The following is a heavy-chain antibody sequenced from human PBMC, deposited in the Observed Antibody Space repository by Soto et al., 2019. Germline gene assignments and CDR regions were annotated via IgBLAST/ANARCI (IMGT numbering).Heavy chain of an antibody. CDR3: ARESGYSYGPFDY. J-gene: IGHJ4*02. CDR2: IIPIFGTA. CDR1: GGTFSSYA. V-gene: IGHV1-69*13. Sequence: GASVQVSCKASGGTFSSYAISWVRQAPGQGLEWMGGIIPIFGTANYAQKFQGRVTITADESTSTAYMELSSLRSEDTAVYYCARESGYSYGPFDYWGQGTLVTVSS. D-gene: IGHD5-18*01.